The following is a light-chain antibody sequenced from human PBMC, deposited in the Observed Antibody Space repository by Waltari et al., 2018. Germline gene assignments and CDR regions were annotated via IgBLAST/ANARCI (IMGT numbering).Light chain of an antibody. CDR1: SSNIGAGYD. J-gene: IGLJ3*02. CDR2: GNT. Sequence: QSVLTQPPSVSGATGQRVTISCTGSSSNIGAGYDIHWYHQLPGAAPKLLIYGNTNRPSGVPDRFSGSKSGTSASLAITGLQAEDEGDYYCQSYDSSLSAWVFGGGTKLTVL. CDR3: QSYDSSLSAWV. V-gene: IGLV1-40*01.